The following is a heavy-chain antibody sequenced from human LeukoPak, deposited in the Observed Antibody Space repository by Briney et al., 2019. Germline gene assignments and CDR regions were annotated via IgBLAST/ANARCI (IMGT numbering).Heavy chain of an antibody. CDR3: ARVQGDTAYFDY. J-gene: IGHJ4*02. Sequence: GGSLRLSCAASGFTFSSYSMNWVRQAPGKGLEWASSISSSSSYIYYADSVKGRFTISRDNAKNSLYLQMNSLRAEDTAVYYCARVQGDTAYFDYWGQGTLVTVSS. D-gene: IGHD1-1*01. V-gene: IGHV3-21*01. CDR1: GFTFSSYS. CDR2: ISSSSSYI.